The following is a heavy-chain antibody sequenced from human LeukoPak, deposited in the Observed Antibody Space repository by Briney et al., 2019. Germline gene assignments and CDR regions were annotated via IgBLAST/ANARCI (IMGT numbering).Heavy chain of an antibody. CDR1: GGSISSYY. CDR2: IYYSGTT. D-gene: IGHD1-26*01. CDR3: ARTFYTGTYWDDYFYMDV. J-gene: IGHJ6*03. Sequence: SETLSLTCTLSGGSISSYYWSWIRQAPEKGLEWIGYIYYSGTTYYNPSLKSRVTISVDTSKNQFSLKLTSLTAADTAVYYCARTFYTGTYWDDYFYMDVWGKGTTVTVSS. V-gene: IGHV4-59*01.